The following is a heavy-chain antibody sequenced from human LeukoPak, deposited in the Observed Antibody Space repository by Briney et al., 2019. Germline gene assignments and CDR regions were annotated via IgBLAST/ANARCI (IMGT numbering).Heavy chain of an antibody. V-gene: IGHV3-21*01. CDR3: ARSGSSRVDWFDP. CDR1: GFTFSSYS. D-gene: IGHD6-13*01. Sequence: GGSLRLSCAASGFTFSSYSMNWVRQAPGKGLEWVSSISSSSSYIYYADSVKGRFTISRGNAKNSLYLQMNSLRAEDTAVYYCARSGSSRVDWFDPWGQGTLVTVSS. J-gene: IGHJ5*02. CDR2: ISSSSSYI.